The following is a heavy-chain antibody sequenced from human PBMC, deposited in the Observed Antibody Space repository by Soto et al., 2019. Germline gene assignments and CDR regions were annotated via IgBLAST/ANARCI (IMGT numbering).Heavy chain of an antibody. CDR2: LDTSGDRT. Sequence: GGSLRLSCAASGFIFDNYAMTWVRQAPGKGLEWVSALDTSGDRTFYADPVRGRFTISRDNSKNTLFLQMNSLTAEDTAVYFCARDDTAAGRNPLSLQHWGRGALVTVSS. V-gene: IGHV3-23*01. CDR1: GFIFDNYA. D-gene: IGHD6-13*01. J-gene: IGHJ1*01. CDR3: ARDDTAAGRNPLSLQH.